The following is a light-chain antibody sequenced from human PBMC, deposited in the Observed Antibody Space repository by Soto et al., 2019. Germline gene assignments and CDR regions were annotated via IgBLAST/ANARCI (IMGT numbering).Light chain of an antibody. V-gene: IGLV2-14*01. CDR1: RSDVGGYNY. Sequence: QSVLTQPASVSGSPGQSITISCTGTRSDVGGYNYVYWHQQHPGKAPKLMIYDVTNRPSGVSDRFSGSKSGNTASLTISGPQAEDEADYYCSSYTSSSTYVFGAGTKVTVL. J-gene: IGLJ1*01. CDR3: SSYTSSSTYV. CDR2: DVT.